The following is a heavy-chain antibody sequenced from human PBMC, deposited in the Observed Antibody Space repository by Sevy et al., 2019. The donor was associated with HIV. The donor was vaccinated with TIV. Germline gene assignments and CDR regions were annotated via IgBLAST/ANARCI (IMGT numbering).Heavy chain of an antibody. J-gene: IGHJ5*02. CDR2: IYYSGSN. CDR3: ARDESLGELSPNWFDP. V-gene: IGHV4-59*13. Sequence: SETLSLTCTVSGGSISGYYWSWIRQPPGKGLEWIGNIYYSGSNNYNPSLKSRVTISLDTSKNQFSLKLGSVTAADTAGYYCARDESLGELSPNWFDPWGQGTLVTVSS. CDR1: GGSISGYY. D-gene: IGHD3-16*02.